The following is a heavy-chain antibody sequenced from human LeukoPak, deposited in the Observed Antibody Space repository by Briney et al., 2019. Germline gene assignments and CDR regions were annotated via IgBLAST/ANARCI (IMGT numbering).Heavy chain of an antibody. D-gene: IGHD3-3*01. CDR3: ARDNDFWSGYYGRDY. CDR1: GYSISSGYY. Sequence: SETLSLTCTVSGYSISSGYYWGWIRPPPGKGLEWIGSIYHSGSTYYNPSLKSRVTISVDTSKNQFSLKLSSVTAADTAVYYCARDNDFWSGYYGRDYWGQGTLVTVSS. CDR2: IYHSGST. V-gene: IGHV4-38-2*02. J-gene: IGHJ4*02.